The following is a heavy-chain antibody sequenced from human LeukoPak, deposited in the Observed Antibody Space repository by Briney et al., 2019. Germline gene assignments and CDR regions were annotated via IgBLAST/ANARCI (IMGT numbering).Heavy chain of an antibody. CDR1: GFTFSGYG. Sequence: PGGSLKLSCAASGFTFSGYGMHWVRQAPGKGLEWVAVISYDGHNEYYADSVKGRFTISRDNSKNTVLLQMSSLRVEDTAVYYCAKGIGYGGMDVWGQGTTLIVSS. CDR2: ISYDGHNE. CDR3: AKGIGYGGMDV. J-gene: IGHJ6*02. V-gene: IGHV3-30*18. D-gene: IGHD5-12*01.